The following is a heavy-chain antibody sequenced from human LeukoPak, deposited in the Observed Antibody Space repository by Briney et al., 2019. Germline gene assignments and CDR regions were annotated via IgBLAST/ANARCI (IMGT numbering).Heavy chain of an antibody. Sequence: AGGSLRLSCAASGFTFSTYGMHWVRQAPGKGLEWVSLISGSGGSTYYADSVKGRFTISRDNSKNTLYLQMNSLRAEDTAVFYCAKDRDDYVWGSYLGAFDIWGQGTMVTVPS. J-gene: IGHJ3*02. CDR3: AKDRDDYVWGSYLGAFDI. CDR1: GFTFSTYG. CDR2: ISGSGGST. D-gene: IGHD3-16*01. V-gene: IGHV3-23*01.